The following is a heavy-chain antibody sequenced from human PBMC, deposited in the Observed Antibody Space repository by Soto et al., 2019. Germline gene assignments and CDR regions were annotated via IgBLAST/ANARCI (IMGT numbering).Heavy chain of an antibody. D-gene: IGHD5-18*01. CDR1: GYTFTSYA. Sequence: ASVKVSCKASGYTFTSYAMHWVRQAPGQRLEWMGWINAGNGNTKYSQKFQGRVTITRDTSASTAYMELSSLRSEDTAVYYCAREFRRGYSYGSFDYWGQGTLVTVSS. CDR2: INAGNGNT. J-gene: IGHJ4*02. CDR3: AREFRRGYSYGSFDY. V-gene: IGHV1-3*01.